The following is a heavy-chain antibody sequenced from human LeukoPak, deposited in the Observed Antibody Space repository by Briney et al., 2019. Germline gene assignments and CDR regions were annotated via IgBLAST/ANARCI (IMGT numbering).Heavy chain of an antibody. V-gene: IGHV4-34*01. CDR3: ARPPSRHRGSNYFDY. CDR1: GGSFSGYY. J-gene: IGHJ4*02. D-gene: IGHD6-13*01. Sequence: SETLSLTCAVYGGSFSGYYWSWIRQPPGKGLEWIGEINHSGSTNYNPSLKSRVTISVYTSKNQFSLKLSSVTAADTAVYYCARPPSRHRGSNYFDYWGQGTLVTVSS. CDR2: INHSGST.